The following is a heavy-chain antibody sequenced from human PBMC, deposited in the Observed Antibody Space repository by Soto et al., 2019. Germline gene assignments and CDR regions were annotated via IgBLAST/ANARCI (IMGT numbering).Heavy chain of an antibody. Sequence: QVKLVESGGGVVQPGRSLRLSCAVSGFTFSSYGMHWVRQAPGKGLEWVALIWYDGSSKFYADSVKGRFTISRDNSKNTLSQEMSSLRAEDTAMYYCATPSYDFWSGYYHPFDGWGQGTLVTVSS. J-gene: IGHJ4*02. D-gene: IGHD3-3*01. CDR2: IWYDGSSK. V-gene: IGHV3-33*01. CDR3: ATPSYDFWSGYYHPFDG. CDR1: GFTFSSYG.